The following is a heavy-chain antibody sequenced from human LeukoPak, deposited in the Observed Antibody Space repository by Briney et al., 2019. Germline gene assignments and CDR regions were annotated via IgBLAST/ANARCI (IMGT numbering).Heavy chain of an antibody. J-gene: IGHJ4*02. CDR3: ARGIYYDSSGYPDD. D-gene: IGHD3-22*01. V-gene: IGHV1-2*02. CDR1: GCTFTGYY. Sequence: ASVTVSCKASGCTFTGYYMHWVRQAPGQGLEWMGWINPNSGGTNYAQKFQGRVTMTRDTSISTAYMELSTLRSDDTAVYYCARGIYYDSSGYPDDWGQGTLVTVSS. CDR2: INPNSGGT.